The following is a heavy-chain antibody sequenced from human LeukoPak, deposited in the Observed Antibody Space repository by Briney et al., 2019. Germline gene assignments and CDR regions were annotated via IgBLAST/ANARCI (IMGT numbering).Heavy chain of an antibody. CDR1: GGSISNYY. J-gene: IGHJ6*03. Sequence: SETLSLTCTVSGGSISNYYWTWIRQPPGKGLEWIGYISYSGSTKDNPSLKSRVTISIDTSKNQFSLKLSSVTAVDTAVYYCARVHYFDSSGYYSSTYYYYMDVWGKGTTVTVSS. D-gene: IGHD3-22*01. V-gene: IGHV4-59*01. CDR2: ISYSGST. CDR3: ARVHYFDSSGYYSSTYYYYMDV.